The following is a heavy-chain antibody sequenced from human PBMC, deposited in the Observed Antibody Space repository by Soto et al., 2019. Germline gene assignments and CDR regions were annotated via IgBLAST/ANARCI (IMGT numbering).Heavy chain of an antibody. J-gene: IGHJ6*02. CDR1: GFTFSSYA. CDR3: ARSPGKSSGGSRHYYYYGMDV. CDR2: ISYDGSNK. D-gene: IGHD6-19*01. Sequence: QVQLVESGGGVVQPGRSLRLSCAASGFTFSSYAMHWVRQAPGKGLEWVAVISYDGSNKYYADSVKGRFTISRDNSKNTLYLQMNSLRAEDTAVYYCARSPGKSSGGSRHYYYYGMDVWGQGTTVTVSS. V-gene: IGHV3-30-3*01.